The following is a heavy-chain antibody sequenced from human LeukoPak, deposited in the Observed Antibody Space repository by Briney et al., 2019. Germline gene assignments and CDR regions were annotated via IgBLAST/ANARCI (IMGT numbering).Heavy chain of an antibody. J-gene: IGHJ4*02. Sequence: GGSLRLSCAASGFTFSSYGMHWVRQAPGKGLEWVAVIWYDGSNKYYADSVKGRFTISRDSSKNTLYLQMNGLRAEDTAVYYCAKDPGGNILTGYYFDYWGQGTLVTVSS. CDR1: GFTFSSYG. CDR3: AKDPGGNILTGYYFDY. V-gene: IGHV3-30*02. CDR2: IWYDGSNK. D-gene: IGHD3-9*01.